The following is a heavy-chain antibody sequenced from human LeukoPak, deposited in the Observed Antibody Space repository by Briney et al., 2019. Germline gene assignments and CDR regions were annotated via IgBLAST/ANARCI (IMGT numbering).Heavy chain of an antibody. V-gene: IGHV1-18*01. J-gene: IGHJ6*03. Sequence: ASVKASCKASGYTFTSYGISWVRQAPGQGLEWMGWISAYNGNTNYAQKLQGRVTMTTDTSTSTVYMELSSLRSEDTAVYYCARGAFHSGSYYYMDVWGKGTTVTISS. D-gene: IGHD1-26*01. CDR3: ARGAFHSGSYYYMDV. CDR1: GYTFTSYG. CDR2: ISAYNGNT.